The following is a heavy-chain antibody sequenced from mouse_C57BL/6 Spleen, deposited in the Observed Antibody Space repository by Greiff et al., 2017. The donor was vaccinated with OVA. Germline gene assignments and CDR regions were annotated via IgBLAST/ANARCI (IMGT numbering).Heavy chain of an antibody. V-gene: IGHV14-4*01. CDR2: IDPENGDT. D-gene: IGHD2-12*01. CDR3: TTPRALYDGFAY. Sequence: EVQLQESGAELVRPGASVKLSCTASGFNIKDDYMHWVKQRPEQGLEWIGWIDPENGDTEYASKFQGKATITADTSSNTAYLQLSSLTSEDTAVYYCTTPRALYDGFAYWGQGTLVTVSA. CDR1: GFNIKDDY. J-gene: IGHJ3*01.